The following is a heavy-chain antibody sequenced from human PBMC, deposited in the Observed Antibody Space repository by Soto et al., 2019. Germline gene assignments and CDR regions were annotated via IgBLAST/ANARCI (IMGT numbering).Heavy chain of an antibody. D-gene: IGHD6-19*01. CDR1: GGSISSSSYY. J-gene: IGHJ4*02. V-gene: IGHV4-39*01. CDR2: IYYSGST. Sequence: PSETLSLTCTVSGGSISSSSYYWGWIRQPPGKGLEWIGSIYYSGSTYYNPSLKSRVTISVDTSKNQFSLKLSSVTAADTAVYYCARILRSGWYYFDYWSQGNLVTVSS. CDR3: ARILRSGWYYFDY.